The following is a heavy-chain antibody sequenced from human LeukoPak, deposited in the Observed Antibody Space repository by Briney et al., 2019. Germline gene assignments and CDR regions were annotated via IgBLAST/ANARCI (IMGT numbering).Heavy chain of an antibody. J-gene: IGHJ4*02. CDR2: ISNSGGST. Sequence: GGSLRLSCAASGFTFSSYAMSWVRQAPGKGLEWVSGISNSGGSTYYADSVKGRFTISRDNSKNTLYLQMNSLRAEDTAVYYCAKRGGYHYDSSGYRYYFDYWGQGTLVTVSS. CDR1: GFTFSSYA. CDR3: AKRGGYHYDSSGYRYYFDY. D-gene: IGHD3-22*01. V-gene: IGHV3-23*01.